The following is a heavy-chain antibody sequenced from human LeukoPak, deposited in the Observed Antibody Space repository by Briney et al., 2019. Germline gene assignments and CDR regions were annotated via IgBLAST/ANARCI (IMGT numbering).Heavy chain of an antibody. CDR1: GGSISSSSYY. CDR3: ARDRRWGFGEEGFDY. CDR2: IYYSGST. J-gene: IGHJ4*02. Sequence: PSETLSLTCTVSGGSISSSSYYWGWIRQPPGKGLEWIGSIYYSGSTYYNPSLKSRVTISVDTSKNQFSLKLSSVTAADTAVYYCARDRRWGFGEEGFDYWGQGTLVTVSS. V-gene: IGHV4-39*07. D-gene: IGHD3-10*01.